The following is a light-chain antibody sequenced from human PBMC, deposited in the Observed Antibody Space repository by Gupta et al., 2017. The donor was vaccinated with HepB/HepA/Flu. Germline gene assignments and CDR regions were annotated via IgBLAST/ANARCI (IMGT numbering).Light chain of an antibody. CDR2: KAS. J-gene: IGKJ5*01. Sequence: DIQMTQSPSTLSASVGDRVTITCRTSQSISTWLAWYQQRPGKAPKVLIYKASNLQSGVPSRFSGSGSGTEFTLTISSLQADDSATYYCQQYDIHSITVGQGTRLEIK. CDR1: QSISTW. CDR3: QQYDIHSIT. V-gene: IGKV1-5*03.